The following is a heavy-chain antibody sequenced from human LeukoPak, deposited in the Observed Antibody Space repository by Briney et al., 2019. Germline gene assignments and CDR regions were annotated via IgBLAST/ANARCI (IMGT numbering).Heavy chain of an antibody. D-gene: IGHD3-22*01. Sequence: GGSLRLSCVASGFTFNDYGMIWVRQAPGKGLEWVSGITWNGESAVYTDSVKGRFTISRDNAKNSLYLQMNSLRAEDTALYFCARGGDSIKHFYYYYLDVWGKGTTVTVSS. CDR2: ITWNGESA. CDR3: ARGGDSIKHFYYYYLDV. J-gene: IGHJ6*03. CDR1: GFTFNDYG. V-gene: IGHV3-20*04.